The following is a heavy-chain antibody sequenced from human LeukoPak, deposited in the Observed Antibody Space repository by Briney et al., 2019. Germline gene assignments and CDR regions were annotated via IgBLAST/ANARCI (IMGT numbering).Heavy chain of an antibody. CDR1: GGSISSYY. Sequence: SETLSLTCTVSGGSISSYYWSWIRQPAGKGLEWIGRIYSSGSTNYNPSLKSRVTMSVDTSKNQSSLKLSSVIAADTAVYYCARVFIGGTADEWDYYYYMDVWGKGTTVTISS. CDR2: IYSSGST. D-gene: IGHD2-15*01. CDR3: ARVFIGGTADEWDYYYYMDV. V-gene: IGHV4-4*07. J-gene: IGHJ6*03.